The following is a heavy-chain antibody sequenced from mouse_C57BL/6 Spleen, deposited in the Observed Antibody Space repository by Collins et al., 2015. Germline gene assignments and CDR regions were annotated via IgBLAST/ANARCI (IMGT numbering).Heavy chain of an antibody. CDR3: ARRNYGSSYLFDY. V-gene: IGHV1-55*01. CDR2: IYPGSGST. J-gene: IGHJ2*01. D-gene: IGHD1-1*01. Sequence: QRPGQGLEWIGDIYPGSGSTNYNEKFKSKATLTVDTSSSTAYMQLSSLTSEDSAVYYCARRNYGSSYLFDYWGQGTTLTVSS.